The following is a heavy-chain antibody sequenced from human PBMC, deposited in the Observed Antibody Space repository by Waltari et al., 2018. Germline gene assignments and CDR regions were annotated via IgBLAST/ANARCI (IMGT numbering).Heavy chain of an antibody. J-gene: IGHJ3*02. CDR2: IYHSGST. V-gene: IGHV4-30-2*01. Sequence: QLQLQESGSGLVKPSQTLSLTCAVSGGSISSGGYSWSWIRQPPGKGLEWIGYIYHSGSTYYNPSLKSRVTISVDRSKNQFSLKLSSVTAADTAVYYCARSITIFGVVIPDAFDIWGQGTMVTVSS. CDR1: GGSISSGGYS. CDR3: ARSITIFGVVIPDAFDI. D-gene: IGHD3-3*01.